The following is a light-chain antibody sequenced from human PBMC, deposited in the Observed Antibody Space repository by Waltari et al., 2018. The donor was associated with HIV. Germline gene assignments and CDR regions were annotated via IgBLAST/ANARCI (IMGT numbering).Light chain of an antibody. CDR2: SNN. V-gene: IGLV1-44*01. J-gene: IGLJ2*01. CDR1: SSNIGSNT. Sequence: QSVLTQPPSASGTPGQRVTISCSGSSSNIGSNTVNWYQQLPGTAPKLPIYSNNQRPSGVPDRFSGAQAGTSASLAISGLQSEDEADYYCAAWDDSLNGVVFGGGTKLTVL. CDR3: AAWDDSLNGVV.